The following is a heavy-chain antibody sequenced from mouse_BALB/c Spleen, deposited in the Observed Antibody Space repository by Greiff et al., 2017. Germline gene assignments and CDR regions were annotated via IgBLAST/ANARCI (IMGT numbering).Heavy chain of an antibody. J-gene: IGHJ2*01. CDR3: ARDGGYDYFDY. D-gene: IGHD2-2*01. CDR2: IRNKANGYTT. CDR1: GFTFTDYY. Sequence: EVQVVESGGGLVQPGGSLRLSCATSGFTFTDYYMSWVRQPPGKALEWMGFIRNKANGYTTEYSASVKGRFTISRDNSQSILYLQMNTLRAEDSATYYCARDGGYDYFDYWGQGTTLTVSS. V-gene: IGHV7-3*02.